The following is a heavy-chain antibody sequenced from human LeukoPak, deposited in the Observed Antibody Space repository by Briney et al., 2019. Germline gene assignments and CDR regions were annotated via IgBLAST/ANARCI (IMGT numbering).Heavy chain of an antibody. CDR3: AKGIYSSGWSYFDY. D-gene: IGHD6-19*01. V-gene: IGHV3-23*01. J-gene: IGHJ4*01. CDR1: GFTLRSYA. Sequence: GGSLRLSCAASGFTLRSYAMSWVRQAPGKGLEWVSAISGSGGSTYYADFVKGRFTISRDNSKNTLYLQMNSLRAEDTAVYYCAKGIYSSGWSYFDYWGHGTLVTVSS. CDR2: ISGSGGST.